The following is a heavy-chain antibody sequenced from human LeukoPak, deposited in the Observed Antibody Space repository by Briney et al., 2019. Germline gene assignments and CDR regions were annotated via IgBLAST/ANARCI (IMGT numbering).Heavy chain of an antibody. D-gene: IGHD2-21*02. CDR2: IYYSGST. V-gene: IGHV4-59*01. CDR3: ASWGDQLGSILAFDI. Sequence: SETLSLTCTVSGGSINSYYWSWIRQPPGKGLEWIGYIYYSGSTNYNPSLKSRVTISVDTSKNQFSLKLSSVTAADTAVYYCASWGDQLGSILAFDIWGQGTMVTVSS. J-gene: IGHJ3*02. CDR1: GGSINSYY.